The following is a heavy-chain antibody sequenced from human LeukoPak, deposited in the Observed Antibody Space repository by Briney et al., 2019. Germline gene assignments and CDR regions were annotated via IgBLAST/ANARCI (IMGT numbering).Heavy chain of an antibody. V-gene: IGHV5-10-1*01. CDR3: ARLSSGGRLSRNNWFEP. CDR1: GYSFTSYW. CDR2: IDPSDSYT. Sequence: GESLKISCKVSGYSFTSYWISWVRQMPGKGLEWMGRIDPSDSYTNYSPSFQGHVTISADKSISTAYLQWSSLKASDTAMYYCARLSSGGRLSRNNWFEPWGQGTLVTVSS. D-gene: IGHD2-15*01. J-gene: IGHJ5*02.